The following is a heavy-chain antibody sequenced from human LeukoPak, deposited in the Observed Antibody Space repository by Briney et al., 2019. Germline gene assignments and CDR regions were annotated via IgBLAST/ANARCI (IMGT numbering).Heavy chain of an antibody. V-gene: IGHV4-39*07. CDR2: IYYSGST. CDR1: GASVSGSAYY. D-gene: IGHD5-24*01. Sequence: SETLSLTCTVSGASVSGSAYYWGWIRQPPGKGLEWIGNIYYSGSTYYNESLESRVTISIDTSKNQFSLKLSSVTAADTAVYYCARGGDGYNLPFDYWGQGTLVTVSS. CDR3: ARGGDGYNLPFDY. J-gene: IGHJ4*02.